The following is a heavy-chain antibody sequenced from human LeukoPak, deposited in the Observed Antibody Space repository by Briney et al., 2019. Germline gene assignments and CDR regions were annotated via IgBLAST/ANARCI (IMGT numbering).Heavy chain of an antibody. CDR2: IYYSGST. Sequence: SETLSPTCTVSGGSISSYYWSWIRQPPGKGLEWIGYIYYSGSTNYNPSLKSRVTISVDTSKNQFSLKLSSVTAADTAVYYCARNKPVKPGIAAARYAFDIWGQGTMVTVSS. J-gene: IGHJ3*02. CDR1: GGSISSYY. CDR3: ARNKPVKPGIAAARYAFDI. V-gene: IGHV4-59*01. D-gene: IGHD6-13*01.